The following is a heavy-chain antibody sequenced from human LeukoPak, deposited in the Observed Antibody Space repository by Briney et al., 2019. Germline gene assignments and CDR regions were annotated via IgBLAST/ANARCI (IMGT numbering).Heavy chain of an antibody. V-gene: IGHV1-69*04. CDR1: GGTFSSYA. Sequence: SVKVSCKASGGTFSSYAFSWVRQAPGQGLEWMGRIIPIIGIKNYAQKFQGRVSITADNSTSTAYMELSSLRSEDTAVYYCARGLRITMVRGGTTNYYYGMDVWGQGTTVTVSS. CDR3: ARGLRITMVRGGTTNYYYGMDV. J-gene: IGHJ6*02. D-gene: IGHD3-10*01. CDR2: IIPIIGIK.